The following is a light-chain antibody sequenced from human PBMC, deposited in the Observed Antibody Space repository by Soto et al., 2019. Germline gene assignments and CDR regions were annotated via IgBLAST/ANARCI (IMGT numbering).Light chain of an antibody. CDR2: DAS. V-gene: IGKV1-33*01. Sequence: DIQMTQSPPSLSASVGERVSITCQASQDISDYLKWYQQKLGRAPNLLIYDASKLETGVPSRFSGSGSRTEFTLTISSLQPEDVGTYYCLQHDNLRTFGQGTKVEIK. CDR1: QDISDY. J-gene: IGKJ2*01. CDR3: LQHDNLRT.